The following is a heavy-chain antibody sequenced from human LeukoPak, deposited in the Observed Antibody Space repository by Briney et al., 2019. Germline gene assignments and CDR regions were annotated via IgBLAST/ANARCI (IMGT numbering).Heavy chain of an antibody. CDR2: IRYDGSNK. J-gene: IGHJ4*02. V-gene: IGHV3-30*02. Sequence: GGSLRLSCAASGFTFSSYGMHWVRQAPGKGLEWVAFIRYDGSNKYYADSVKGRFTISRDNSKNTLCLQMNSLRAEDTAVYYCAKELSGYATLDYWGQGTLVTVSS. D-gene: IGHD5-12*01. CDR1: GFTFSSYG. CDR3: AKELSGYATLDY.